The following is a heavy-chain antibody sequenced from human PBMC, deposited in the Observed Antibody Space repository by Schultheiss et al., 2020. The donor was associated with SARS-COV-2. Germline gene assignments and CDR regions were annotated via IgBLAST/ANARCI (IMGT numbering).Heavy chain of an antibody. CDR3: ARDYGSGSYYFDY. J-gene: IGHJ4*02. D-gene: IGHD3-10*01. CDR2: INHSGST. CDR1: GGSFSGYY. V-gene: IGHV4-34*01. Sequence: SETLSLTCAVYGGSFSGYYWSWIRQPPGKGLEWIGEINHSGSTNYNPSLKSRVTISVDTSKNQFSLKLSSVTAADTAVYYCARDYGSGSYYFDYWGQGTLVTVSS.